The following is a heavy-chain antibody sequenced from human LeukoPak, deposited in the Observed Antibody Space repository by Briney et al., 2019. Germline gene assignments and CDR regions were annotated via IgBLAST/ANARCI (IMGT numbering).Heavy chain of an antibody. CDR1: GYTFTSYG. J-gene: IGHJ4*02. V-gene: IGHV1-18*01. CDR3: ARAGNIVVVVAEVFDY. Sequence: ASVKVSCKASGYTFTSYGISWVRQAPGQGLEWMGWISAYNGNTNYAQKLQGRVTMTTDTSTSTAYMELRSLRSDDTAVYYCARAGNIVVVVAEVFDYWGQGTLVIVSS. CDR2: ISAYNGNT. D-gene: IGHD2-15*01.